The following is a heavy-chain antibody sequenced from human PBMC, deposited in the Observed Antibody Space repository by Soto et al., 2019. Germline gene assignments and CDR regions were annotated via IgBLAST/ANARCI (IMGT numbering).Heavy chain of an antibody. V-gene: IGHV1-3*05. CDR3: ARSSGWYVWFDP. J-gene: IGHJ5*02. Sequence: QVQLVQSGAEEKKPGASVKVSCKASGYTFTSYAMHWVRQAPGQRLEWMEWINAGNGNTKYSQKVQGRVTITRDTSASTASMELSSLRSEDTAVYYCARSSGWYVWFDPWGQGTLVTVSS. CDR2: INAGNGNT. D-gene: IGHD6-13*01. CDR1: GYTFTSYA.